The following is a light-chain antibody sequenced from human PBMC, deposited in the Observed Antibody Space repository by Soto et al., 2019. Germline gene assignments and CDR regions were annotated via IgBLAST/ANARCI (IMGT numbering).Light chain of an antibody. Sequence: QSVLTQPPSASGTPGQRVTISCSGSSSNIGSNTVNWYQQLPGTAPKLLISNNDQRPSGVPDRFSGSKSGTSASLTISGLQAEDEADYYCCSYVASNNNVVFGTGTKVTVL. J-gene: IGLJ1*01. CDR1: SSNIGSNT. CDR3: CSYVASNNNVV. CDR2: NND. V-gene: IGLV1-44*01.